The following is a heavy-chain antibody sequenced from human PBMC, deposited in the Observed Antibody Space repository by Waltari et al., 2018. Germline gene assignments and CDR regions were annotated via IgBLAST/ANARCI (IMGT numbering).Heavy chain of an antibody. CDR1: GFTFTSSA. CDR2: IVVGSGNT. D-gene: IGHD3-22*01. V-gene: IGHV1-58*01. CDR3: AADENYYDRTGFFQPVNFDS. Sequence: QMQLVQSGPEVKKPGTSVKVACEASGFTFTSSAVQWVRQARGQRLEWIRGIVVGSGNTNYAQKVQERVTITRDLSTSTVYMELSSLRSEDTAVYYCAADENYYDRTGFFQPVNFDSWGQGTLVTVSS. J-gene: IGHJ4*02.